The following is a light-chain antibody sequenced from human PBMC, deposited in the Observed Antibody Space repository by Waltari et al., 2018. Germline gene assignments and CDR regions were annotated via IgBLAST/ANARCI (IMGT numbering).Light chain of an antibody. Sequence: EIVLTQSPGTLSLSPGERATLSCRASQSVSSSYLAWYQQKPGQAPRLLIYAASSRATGIPDRFSGSGSGTDFTLTISRLEPEDIAVYYCQHYGSSSLITFGQGTRLEIK. CDR1: QSVSSSY. V-gene: IGKV3-20*01. J-gene: IGKJ5*01. CDR3: QHYGSSSLIT. CDR2: AAS.